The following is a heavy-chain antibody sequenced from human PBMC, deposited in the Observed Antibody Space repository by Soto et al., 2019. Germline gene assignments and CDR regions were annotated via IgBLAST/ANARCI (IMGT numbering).Heavy chain of an antibody. CDR1: GGSVSSGSYY. J-gene: IGHJ6*02. V-gene: IGHV4-61*01. Sequence: SETLSLTCTVSGGSVSSGSYYWSWIRQPPGKGLEWIGYIYYSGSTNYNPSLKSRVTISVDTSKNQFSLKLSSVTAADTAVYYCAREMATIRDNYYYGMNVWGQGTTVTVSS. CDR2: IYYSGST. D-gene: IGHD5-12*01. CDR3: AREMATIRDNYYYGMNV.